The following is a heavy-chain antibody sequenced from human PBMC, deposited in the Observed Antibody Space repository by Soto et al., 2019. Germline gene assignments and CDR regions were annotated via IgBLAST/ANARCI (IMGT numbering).Heavy chain of an antibody. CDR3: ARSYYYDSSGYLLVPYYFDY. D-gene: IGHD3-22*01. Sequence: SVKVSCKSSGGTFSSYAISWVRQAPGQGLEWMGGIIPIFGTANYAQKFQGRVTITADKSTSTAYMELSSLRSEDTAVYYCARSYYYDSSGYLLVPYYFDYWGQGTLVTVSS. V-gene: IGHV1-69*06. CDR2: IIPIFGTA. CDR1: GGTFSSYA. J-gene: IGHJ4*02.